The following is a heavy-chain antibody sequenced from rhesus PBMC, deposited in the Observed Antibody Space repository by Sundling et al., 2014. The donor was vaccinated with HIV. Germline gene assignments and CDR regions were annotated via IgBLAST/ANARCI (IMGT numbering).Heavy chain of an antibody. V-gene: IGHV4-93*01. Sequence: QVQLQESGPAVVKPSETLSLTCVVSGGSFISGHWWSWIRQSPGTGLEWIGGIFGSGVNTKYNPSLKSRVSISKDTSNNQFSLKLRSVTAADTAVYYCARGDSNYGFDSWGQGVVVTVSS. CDR2: IFGSGVNT. J-gene: IGHJ6*01. D-gene: IGHD4-23*01. CDR3: ARGDSNYGFDS. CDR1: GGSFISGHW.